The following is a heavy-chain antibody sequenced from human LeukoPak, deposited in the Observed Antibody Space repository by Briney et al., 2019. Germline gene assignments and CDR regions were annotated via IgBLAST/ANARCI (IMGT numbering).Heavy chain of an antibody. CDR2: IYTSGST. V-gene: IGHV4-4*07. CDR1: GGSISSYY. D-gene: IGHD6-6*01. J-gene: IGHJ5*02. Sequence: SETLSLTCTVSGGSISSYYWSWIRQPAGKGLEWIGRIYTSGSTNYNPSLKSRVTMSVDTSKNQFSLKLSSVTAADTAVYYCARDLPQYSGYNWFDPWGQGTLVTVSS. CDR3: ARDLPQYSGYNWFDP.